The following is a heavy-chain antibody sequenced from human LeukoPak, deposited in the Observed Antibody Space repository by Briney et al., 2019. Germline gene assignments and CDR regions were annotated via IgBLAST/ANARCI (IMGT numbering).Heavy chain of an antibody. J-gene: IGHJ6*03. CDR3: ARHVRYSGYDPRRNNYYYYYYYMDV. CDR1: GYSFTNYW. Sequence: GESLKISCKGSGYSFTNYWIGWVRQMPGKGLEWMGIIYPGDSDTRYSPSFQGQVTISADKSISTAYLQWSSLKASDTAMYYCARHVRYSGYDPRRNNYYYYYYYMDVWGKGTTVTISS. CDR2: IYPGDSDT. V-gene: IGHV5-51*01. D-gene: IGHD5-12*01.